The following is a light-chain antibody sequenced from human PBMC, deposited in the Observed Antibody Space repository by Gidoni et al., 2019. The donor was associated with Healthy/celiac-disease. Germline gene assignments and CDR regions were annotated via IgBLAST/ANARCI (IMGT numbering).Light chain of an antibody. CDR3: NSRDSSGNHVV. J-gene: IGLJ2*01. V-gene: IGLV3-19*01. CDR2: GKN. Sequence: SSELTQVPAVSVALGQTVRITCQGDSLRSYYASRYQQKPGQAPVLVIYGKNNRPSGIPDRLAGSSSGNTASLTITGAQAEDEADYYCNSRDSSGNHVVFGGGTKLTVL. CDR1: SLRSYY.